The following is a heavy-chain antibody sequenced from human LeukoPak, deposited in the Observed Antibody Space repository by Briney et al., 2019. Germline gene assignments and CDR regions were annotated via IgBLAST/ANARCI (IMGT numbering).Heavy chain of an antibody. J-gene: IGHJ4*02. D-gene: IGHD2-2*02. V-gene: IGHV4-4*02. CDR1: GGSISSSNW. CDR2: VYHSGTT. CDR3: ASRTGYCSSTSCYSFDS. Sequence: PSETLSLTCAVTGGSISSSNWRSWVRPPPGKGLGWIGEVYHSGTTNYNPSLKSRVTMSVDKSKNQFSLKLSSVTAADTAVYYCASRTGYCSSTSCYSFDSWGQGTLVTVSS.